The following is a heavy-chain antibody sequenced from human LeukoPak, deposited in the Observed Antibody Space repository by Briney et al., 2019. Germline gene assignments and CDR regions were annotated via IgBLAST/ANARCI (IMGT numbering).Heavy chain of an antibody. CDR1: GGSISSGSYY. J-gene: IGHJ4*02. D-gene: IGHD3-3*01. V-gene: IGHV4-61*02. CDR2: IYTSGST. CDR3: ARDSWSGYYFDY. Sequence: PSETLSLTCTVSGGSISSGSYYWSWIRQPAGKGLEWIGRIYTSGSTNYNPSLRSRVTISVDTSKNQFSLKLSSVTAADTAVYYCARDSWSGYYFDYRGQGTLVTVSS.